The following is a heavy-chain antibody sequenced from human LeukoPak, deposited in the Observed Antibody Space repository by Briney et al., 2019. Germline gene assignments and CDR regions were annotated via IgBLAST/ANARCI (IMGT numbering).Heavy chain of an antibody. CDR1: VYTFTIHS. V-gene: IGHV1-18*04. CDR2: NSAWNGDT. Sequence: ASVTLSFTSSVYTFTIHSISWVRHAPGQGLEWRGGNSAWNGDTNYAQNFQGRITMTTDASTTTAYMELRSLTSDDTAVYYCARDPSNSSGRYEYFDYWGQGTLVTVYS. D-gene: IGHD6-19*01. CDR3: ARDPSNSSGRYEYFDY. J-gene: IGHJ4*02.